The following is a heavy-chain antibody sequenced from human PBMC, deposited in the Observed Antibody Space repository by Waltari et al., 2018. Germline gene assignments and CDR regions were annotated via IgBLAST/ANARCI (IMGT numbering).Heavy chain of an antibody. Sequence: QVQLQQWGAGLLKPSETLSLTCAVYGGSFSGYYWSWIRQPPGKGLEWIGEIHHSGSTSYNPSLKSRFTRSVDTSENQFSLKLSSVTAADTAVYYCARRIAARRGYYFDYWGQGTLVTVSS. CDR3: ARRIAARRGYYFDY. J-gene: IGHJ4*02. V-gene: IGHV4-34*01. CDR1: GGSFSGYY. D-gene: IGHD6-6*01. CDR2: IHHSGST.